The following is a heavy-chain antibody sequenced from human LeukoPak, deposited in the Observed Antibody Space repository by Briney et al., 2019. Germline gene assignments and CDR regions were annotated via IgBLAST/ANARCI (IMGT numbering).Heavy chain of an antibody. CDR3: ARALGYCSGGSCYPGGY. D-gene: IGHD2-15*01. CDR2: IIPVLGIA. V-gene: IGHV1-69*04. CDR1: GYTFTGYY. Sequence: SVKVSCKASGYTFTGYYMHWVRQAPGQGLEWMGRIIPVLGIANYAQKFQGRVTITADKSTSTAYMELSSLRSEDTAVYYCARALGYCSGGSCYPGGYWGQGTLVTVSS. J-gene: IGHJ4*02.